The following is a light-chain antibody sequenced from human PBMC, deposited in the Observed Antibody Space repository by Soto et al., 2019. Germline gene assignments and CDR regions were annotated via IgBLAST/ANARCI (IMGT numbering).Light chain of an antibody. CDR3: QSYDSSLSGYV. V-gene: IGLV1-40*01. J-gene: IGLJ1*01. CDR1: SSNIGAGYD. CDR2: GNS. Sequence: QSVLTQPPSVSGAPGQRVTISCTGSSSNIGAGYDVHWYQQLPGTAPKLLIYGNSNRPSGVPDRFSGSKSGTSASLAITRLLAEDEADYYCQSYDSSLSGYVFGTGTRSPS.